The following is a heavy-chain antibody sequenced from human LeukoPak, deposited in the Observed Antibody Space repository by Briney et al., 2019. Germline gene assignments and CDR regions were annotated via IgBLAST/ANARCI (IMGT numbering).Heavy chain of an antibody. CDR1: GGSFSGYY. V-gene: IGHV4-34*01. CDR2: INHSGST. D-gene: IGHD3-10*01. J-gene: IGHJ5*02. Sequence: SETLSLTCAVYGGSFSGYYWSWIRQPPGKGLEWIGEINHSGSTNYNPSLKSRVTISVDTSKNQFSLKLSSVTAADTAVYYCARRPYYYGSGSYYNNWFDPWGQGTLVTVSS. CDR3: ARRPYYYGSGSYYNNWFDP.